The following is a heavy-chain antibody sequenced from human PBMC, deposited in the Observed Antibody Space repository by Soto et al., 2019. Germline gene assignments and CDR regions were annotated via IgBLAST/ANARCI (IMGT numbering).Heavy chain of an antibody. CDR2: VNHIGIT. V-gene: IGHV4-34*01. CDR1: GGSFSGYY. Sequence: QVQLQQWGAGLLKPSETLSLTCAVYGGSFSGYYWSWIRQTPGKGLEWIGEVNHIGITNYSPSLKSRVPIAADIFRNQFSLKLSSVTVADTAIYYCARKGALLIGDQGVYFQHWGQGTPVTVSS. CDR3: ARKGALLIGDQGVYFQH. D-gene: IGHD4-17*01. J-gene: IGHJ1*01.